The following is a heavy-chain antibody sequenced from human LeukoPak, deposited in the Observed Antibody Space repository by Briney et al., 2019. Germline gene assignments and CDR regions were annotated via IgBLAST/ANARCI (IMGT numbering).Heavy chain of an antibody. Sequence: GGSLRLSCAASGFTFSSYSMNWVRQAPGKGLVWVSYISSSSSTIYYADSVKGRFTISRDNAKNSLYLQMNSLRAEDTAVYYCASSMHVDIRDGYKEIYYYYMDVWGKGTTVTVSS. V-gene: IGHV3-48*01. CDR3: ASSMHVDIRDGYKEIYYYYMDV. J-gene: IGHJ6*03. CDR1: GFTFSSYS. CDR2: ISSSSSTI. D-gene: IGHD5-24*01.